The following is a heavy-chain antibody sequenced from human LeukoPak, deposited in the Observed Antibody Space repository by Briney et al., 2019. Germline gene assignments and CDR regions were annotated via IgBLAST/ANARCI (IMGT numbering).Heavy chain of an antibody. J-gene: IGHJ4*02. CDR2: IYSGGST. V-gene: IGHV3-66*01. D-gene: IGHD6-19*01. CDR3: ARDRDSSGWYSFDY. Sequence: GGSLRLSCAASGFTFDDYTMHWVRQAPGKGLEWVSVIYSGGSTYYADSVKGRFTISRDNSKNTLYLQMNSLRAEDTAVYYCARDRDSSGWYSFDYWGQGTLVTVSS. CDR1: GFTFDDYT.